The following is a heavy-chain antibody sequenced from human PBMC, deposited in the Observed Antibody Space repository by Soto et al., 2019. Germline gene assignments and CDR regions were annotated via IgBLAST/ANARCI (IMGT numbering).Heavy chain of an antibody. Sequence: PSETLSLTCTVSGGSISSYYWSWIRQPPGKGLEWIGYIYYSGSTNYNPSLKSRVTISVDTSKNQFSLKLSSVTAADTAVYYCASLHDYSNHWGQGTLVNSPQ. CDR2: IYYSGST. V-gene: IGHV4-59*08. CDR1: GGSISSYY. CDR3: ASLHDYSNH. J-gene: IGHJ5*02. D-gene: IGHD4-4*01.